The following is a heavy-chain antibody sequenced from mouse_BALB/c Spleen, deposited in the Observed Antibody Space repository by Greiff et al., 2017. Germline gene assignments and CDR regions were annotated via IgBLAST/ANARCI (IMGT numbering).Heavy chain of an antibody. CDR3: VRSPPSGGYVGAMDY. D-gene: IGHD1-1*02. CDR1: GFTFNTNA. Sequence: EVQLVETGGGLVQPKGSLKLSCAASGFTFNTNAMNWVRQAPGKGLEWVARIRSKSNNYATYYADSVKDRFTISRDDSQSMLYLQMNNLKTEDTAMYYCVRSPPSGGYVGAMDYWGQGTSVTVSS. V-gene: IGHV10S3*01. CDR2: IRSKSNNYAT. J-gene: IGHJ4*01.